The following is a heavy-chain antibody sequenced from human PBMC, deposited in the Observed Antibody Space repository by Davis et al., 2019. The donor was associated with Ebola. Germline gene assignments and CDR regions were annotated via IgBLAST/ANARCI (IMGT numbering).Heavy chain of an antibody. D-gene: IGHD3-3*01. Sequence: MPSETLSLTCTVSGDSISSYYCSWIRQCPGKGLEWIGYIYSSGSTKYNPALQRRVTIAVDTSKNQFSLRLSSVTAADTAVYYCARNAYDFRSGYQDYFDHWGQGTLVLVSS. CDR1: GDSISSYY. CDR3: ARNAYDFRSGYQDYFDH. CDR2: IYSSGST. V-gene: IGHV4-59*01. J-gene: IGHJ4*02.